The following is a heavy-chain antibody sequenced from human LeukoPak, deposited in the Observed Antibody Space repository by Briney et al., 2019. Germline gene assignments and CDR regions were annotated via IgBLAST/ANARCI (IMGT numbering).Heavy chain of an antibody. CDR1: GFTFSSYA. V-gene: IGHV3-30-3*01. J-gene: IGHJ5*02. Sequence: PGGSLRLSCAASGFTFSSYAMHWVRQAPGKGLEWVAVISYDGSNKYYADSVKGRFTISRDNSKNTLYLQMNSLRAEDTAVYYCAKVQTRGLSSSWYPGWFDPWGQGTLVTVSS. CDR3: AKVQTRGLSSSWYPGWFDP. CDR2: ISYDGSNK. D-gene: IGHD6-13*01.